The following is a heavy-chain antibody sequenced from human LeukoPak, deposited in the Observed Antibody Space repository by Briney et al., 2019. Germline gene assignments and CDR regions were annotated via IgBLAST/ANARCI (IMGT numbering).Heavy chain of an antibody. V-gene: IGHV3-30*18. CDR2: ISYDGSNK. J-gene: IGHJ4*02. Sequence: PGGSLRLSCAASGFTFSSYGMHWVRQAPGKGLEWVAVISYDGSNKYYADSVKGRFTISRDNSKNTLYLQMNSLRAEDTAVYYCAKDEYQLLYDYWGQGTLVTVSS. CDR3: AKDEYQLLYDY. D-gene: IGHD2-2*02. CDR1: GFTFSSYG.